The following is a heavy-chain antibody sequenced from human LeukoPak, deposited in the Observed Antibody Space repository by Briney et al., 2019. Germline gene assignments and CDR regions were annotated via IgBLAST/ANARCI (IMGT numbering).Heavy chain of an antibody. D-gene: IGHD2-15*01. V-gene: IGHV4-34*01. CDR1: GGSFSGYY. CDR3: ARGYCSGGSCYWSSGSCFDY. Sequence: PSETLSLTCAVYGGSFSGYYWSWIRQPPGKGLEWIGEINHSGSTNYNPSLKSRVTISVDTSKNQFSLKLSSVTAADTAVYYCARGYCSGGSCYWSSGSCFDYWGQGTLVTVSS. J-gene: IGHJ4*02. CDR2: INHSGST.